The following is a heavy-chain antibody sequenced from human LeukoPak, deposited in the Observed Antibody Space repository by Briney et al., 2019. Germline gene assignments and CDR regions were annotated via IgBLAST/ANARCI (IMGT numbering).Heavy chain of an antibody. CDR3: AKDLPRDLAYGDYFDY. D-gene: IGHD4-17*01. CDR2: ISGRGGST. CDR1: GSTFSSYA. Sequence: PGGSLRLSCAASGSTFSSYAMSWVRQAPGKVLEWVSAISGRGGSTYYADSVKGRFTISRDNSKNTLYLQMNSLRAEDTAVYYCAKDLPRDLAYGDYFDYCGQRTLVTVSS. V-gene: IGHV3-23*01. J-gene: IGHJ4*02.